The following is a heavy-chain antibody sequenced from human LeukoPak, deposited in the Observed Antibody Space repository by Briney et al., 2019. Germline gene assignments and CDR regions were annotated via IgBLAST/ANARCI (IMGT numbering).Heavy chain of an antibody. Sequence: GGSLRLSCAASGFTFSSYSMNWVRQAPGKGLEWVSSISSSSSYIYYADSVKGRFTISRDNAKNSLYLQMNSLRAEDTAVYYCARATVVVPAARRGNAFDIWGQGTMVTVSS. CDR3: ARATVVVPAARRGNAFDI. CDR2: ISSSSSYI. J-gene: IGHJ3*02. D-gene: IGHD2-2*01. CDR1: GFTFSSYS. V-gene: IGHV3-21*01.